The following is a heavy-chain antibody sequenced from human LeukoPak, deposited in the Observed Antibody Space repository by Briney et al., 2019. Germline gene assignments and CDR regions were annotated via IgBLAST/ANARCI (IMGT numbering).Heavy chain of an antibody. CDR3: AREGGSIAAHYYYYMDV. CDR2: IKQDGSEK. J-gene: IGHJ6*03. Sequence: GGSLRLSCAASGFTFSSYWMSWVRQAPGKGLEWVANIKQDGSEKYYVDSVKGRFTISRDNAKNSLYLQMNSLRAEDTAVYYCAREGGSIAAHYYYYMDVWGKGTTVTVSS. V-gene: IGHV3-7*01. CDR1: GFTFSSYW. D-gene: IGHD6-6*01.